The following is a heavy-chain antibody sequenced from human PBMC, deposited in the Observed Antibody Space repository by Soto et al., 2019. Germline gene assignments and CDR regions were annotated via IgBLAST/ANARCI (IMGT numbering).Heavy chain of an antibody. Sequence: EVQVVESGGGLIQPGGSLRLSCIASVFTLTKYGMNWVRQAPGKGLECVSYISSSGYTKQYADSVKVRFTVTRDDAKNSRDLQMNSLRDEDTAVYYCARDTYGSPDSWGQGTLVIVSS. CDR3: ARDTYGSPDS. V-gene: IGHV3-48*02. J-gene: IGHJ5*01. CDR2: ISSSGYTK. CDR1: VFTLTKYG. D-gene: IGHD6-13*01.